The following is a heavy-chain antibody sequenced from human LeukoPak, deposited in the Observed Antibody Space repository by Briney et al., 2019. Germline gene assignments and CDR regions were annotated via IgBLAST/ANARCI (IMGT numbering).Heavy chain of an antibody. D-gene: IGHD4-17*01. V-gene: IGHV3-20*01. CDR1: GFTVSSNY. J-gene: IGHJ4*02. CDR2: INWNGGST. Sequence: GGSLRLSCAAPGFTVSSNYRGWVRQAPGKGLGWVSGINWNGGSTGYADSVKGRFTISRDNAKNSLYLQMNSLRAEDTALYHCARDYYGDYQQGVYWGQGTLVTVSS. CDR3: ARDYYGDYQQGVY.